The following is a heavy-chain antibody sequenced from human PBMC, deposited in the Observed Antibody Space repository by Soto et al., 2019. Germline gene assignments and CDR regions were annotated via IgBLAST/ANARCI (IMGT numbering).Heavy chain of an antibody. CDR3: ARDPSPQMGMAGGDY. D-gene: IGHD6-13*01. V-gene: IGHV1-69*01. Sequence: QVQLVQSGAEVKKTGSSVKVSCKASGGTFSSYAISWVRQAPGQGLEWMGGIIPIFGTANYAQKFQGRVTITADESTSTAYMELSSLRSEDTAVYYCARDPSPQMGMAGGDYWGQGTLVTVSS. CDR2: IIPIFGTA. CDR1: GGTFSSYA. J-gene: IGHJ4*02.